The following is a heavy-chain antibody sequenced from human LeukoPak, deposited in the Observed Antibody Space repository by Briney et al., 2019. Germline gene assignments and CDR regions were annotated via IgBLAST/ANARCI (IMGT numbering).Heavy chain of an antibody. CDR3: ARAGYYYGSGSYYNTPHFDY. Sequence: SETLSLTCTVSGGSISSSSYYWGWLRQPPGKGLEWIGSIYYSGSTYYNPSLKSRVTISVDTSKNQFSLKLSSVTAADTAVYYCARAGYYYGSGSYYNTPHFDYWGQGTLVTVSS. J-gene: IGHJ4*02. CDR2: IYYSGST. CDR1: GGSISSSSYY. V-gene: IGHV4-39*07. D-gene: IGHD3-10*01.